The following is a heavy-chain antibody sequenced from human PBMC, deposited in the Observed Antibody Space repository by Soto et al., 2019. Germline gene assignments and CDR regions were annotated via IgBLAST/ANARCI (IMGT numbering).Heavy chain of an antibody. CDR3: AREGFNSYDSLQMENAFAI. J-gene: IGHJ3*02. V-gene: IGHV1-69*13. Sequence: SVKVSCKASGGTFSSYSITWVRQAPGQGLEWMGLIIPIFATTHYSQKFQGRITITADGSTGTAYMELSSLRSEDTAVYYCAREGFNSYDSLQMENAFAIWGQGTMVTVSS. CDR1: GGTFSSYS. CDR2: IIPIFATT. D-gene: IGHD3-22*01.